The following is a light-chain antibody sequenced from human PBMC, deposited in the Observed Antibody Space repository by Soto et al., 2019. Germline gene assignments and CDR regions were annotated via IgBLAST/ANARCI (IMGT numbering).Light chain of an antibody. J-gene: IGLJ1*01. CDR3: SSFTSSSTLYV. Sequence: QSALTQPASVSGSLGQSITISCAGTSSDVGGYKYVSWYQQHPGKAPKLMISDVSDRPSGVSTRFSGSRSGNTAFLTISGLQAEDEADYYCSSFTSSSTLYVFGTGTKVTVL. V-gene: IGLV2-14*01. CDR1: SSDVGGYKY. CDR2: DVS.